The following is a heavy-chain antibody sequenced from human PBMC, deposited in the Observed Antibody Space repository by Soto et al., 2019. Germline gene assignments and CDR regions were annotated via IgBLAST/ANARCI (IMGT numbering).Heavy chain of an antibody. J-gene: IGHJ4*02. D-gene: IGHD6-19*01. CDR1: GGSISGHY. Sequence: SETLSLTCTVSGGSISGHYWTWIRQPPGKGLEWIGYIFYSGSTNYNPSLKGRVTISADTSKNQFSLKLSSVTAADTAVYYCARVGSSGWSPDYWGPGTLVTVSS. CDR2: IFYSGST. CDR3: ARVGSSGWSPDY. V-gene: IGHV4-59*11.